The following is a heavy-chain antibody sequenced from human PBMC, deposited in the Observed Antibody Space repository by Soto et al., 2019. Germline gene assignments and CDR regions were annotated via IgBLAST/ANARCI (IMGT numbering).Heavy chain of an antibody. CDR2: MNPNSGNI. J-gene: IGHJ3*02. CDR3: ARGRGPYGSGSYYAFDI. D-gene: IGHD3-10*01. V-gene: IGHV1-8*01. Sequence: QVQLVQSGAAVKKPGASVQVSCKASGYTFTSYDINWVRQAIGQGLEWMGWMNPNSGNIDDAQKFQGRVTMTRNTSISTAYMELSSLRSEDTAVYYCARGRGPYGSGSYYAFDIWGQGTMVTVSS. CDR1: GYTFTSYD.